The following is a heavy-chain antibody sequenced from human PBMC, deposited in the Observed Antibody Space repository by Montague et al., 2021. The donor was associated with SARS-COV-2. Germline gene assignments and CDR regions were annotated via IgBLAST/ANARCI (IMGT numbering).Heavy chain of an antibody. CDR2: NYLHGNA. V-gene: IGHV4-38-2*02. CDR3: ARGRVTRAGFDY. D-gene: IGHD2-21*02. CDR1: GYFIGTGYY. Sequence: SETLSLTCSVSGYFIGTGYYRGWIRHSPGKGLEWIGSNYLHGNAYYNPSLNRRVTLSLDTSNNQFSLRLTSVTTSDTAVYYCARGRVTRAGFDYWGQGIRVIVSS. J-gene: IGHJ4*02.